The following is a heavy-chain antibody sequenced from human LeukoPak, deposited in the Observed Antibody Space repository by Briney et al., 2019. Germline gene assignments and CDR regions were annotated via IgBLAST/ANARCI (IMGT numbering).Heavy chain of an antibody. CDR2: ITTYNRTK. D-gene: IGHD5-18*01. CDR1: GFKFNDYS. V-gene: IGHV3-11*01. J-gene: IGHJ2*01. CDR3: ARDGYRYGYFDPWYFEL. Sequence: GGSLRLTCAASGFKFNDYSMSWIRQAPGKGLEWVSFITTYNRTKYYLGSVHGRFTISRHNAMKALDLQMNSLRPSERDVFVCARDGYRYGYFDPWYFELWGRGTLVTGSS.